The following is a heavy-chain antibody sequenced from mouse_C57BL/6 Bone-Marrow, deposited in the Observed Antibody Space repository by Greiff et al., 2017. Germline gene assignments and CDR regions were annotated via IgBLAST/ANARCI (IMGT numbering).Heavy chain of an antibody. Sequence: EVQGVEPEGGLVQPGSSMKLSCTASGFTFSDYYMAWVRQVPEKGLEWVANINYDGSSTYYLDSLKSRFIISRDNAKNILYLQMRSLRSEDTATYDCERGNYWSSYWYFDVWGTGTTVTVSS. CDR1: GFTFSDYY. CDR3: ERGNYWSSYWYFDV. D-gene: IGHD1-1*01. V-gene: IGHV5-16*01. CDR2: INYDGSST. J-gene: IGHJ1*03.